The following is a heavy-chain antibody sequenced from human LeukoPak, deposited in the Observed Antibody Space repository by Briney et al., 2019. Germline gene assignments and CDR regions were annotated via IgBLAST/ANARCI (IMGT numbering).Heavy chain of an antibody. J-gene: IGHJ6*03. CDR2: INHSGST. D-gene: IGHD3-3*01. CDR3: VRGGYDFWSGYYRTYYYYYMDV. V-gene: IGHV4-34*01. Sequence: TSETLSLTCAVYGGSFSGYYWSWIRQPPGKGLEWIGEINHSGSTNYNPSLKSRVTISVDTSKNQFSLKLSSVTAADTAVYYCVRGGYDFWSGYYRTYYYYYMDVWGKGTTVTVSS. CDR1: GGSFSGYY.